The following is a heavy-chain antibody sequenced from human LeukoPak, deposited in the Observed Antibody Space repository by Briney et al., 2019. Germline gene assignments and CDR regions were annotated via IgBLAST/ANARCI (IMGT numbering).Heavy chain of an antibody. D-gene: IGHD1-26*01. CDR3: ARAGWELLSASFDP. CDR2: IYYGGSI. Sequence: SETLSLTCAVSGGSISRSSYYWAWIRQPPGKGLEWVGTIYYGGSIYGDPSLKGRITISLDTSKNQFSLKPNSVTAADTAVYYCARAGWELLSASFDPWGQGTLVIVSS. CDR1: GGSISRSSYY. V-gene: IGHV4-39*07. J-gene: IGHJ5*02.